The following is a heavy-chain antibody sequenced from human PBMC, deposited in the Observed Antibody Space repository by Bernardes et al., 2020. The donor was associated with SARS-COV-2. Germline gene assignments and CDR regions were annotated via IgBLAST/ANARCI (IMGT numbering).Heavy chain of an antibody. V-gene: IGHV3-49*04. Sequence: GGSLRLSCATSGFTFANYAMTWVRQAPGKGLEWVGVIRSKPYGGTTEYAASVKGRFIISRDDSKSFVYLQMNNLKIEDTAVYFCAGSFYAFYLDYWGQGTPVTVSS. CDR1: GFTFANYA. CDR2: IRSKPYGGTT. D-gene: IGHD1-26*01. J-gene: IGHJ4*02. CDR3: AGSFYAFYLDY.